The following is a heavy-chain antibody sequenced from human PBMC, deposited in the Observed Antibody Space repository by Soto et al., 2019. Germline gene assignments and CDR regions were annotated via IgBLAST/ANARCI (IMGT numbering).Heavy chain of an antibody. V-gene: IGHV4-28*01. Sequence: PLEILSLTCAVSGYSISSINWWGWIRQPPGKGLEWIGYIYYSGTTYYNPSLKSRVTMSVDTSKNQFSLKLTSVTAVDTAVYYCARREIQGPIDYWGQGTLVTVSS. D-gene: IGHD1-26*01. CDR3: ARREIQGPIDY. CDR2: IYYSGTT. J-gene: IGHJ4*02. CDR1: GYSISSINW.